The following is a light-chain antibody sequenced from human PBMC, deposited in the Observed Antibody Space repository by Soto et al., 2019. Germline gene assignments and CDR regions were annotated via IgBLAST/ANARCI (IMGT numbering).Light chain of an antibody. V-gene: IGLV1-47*02. Sequence: QSVLTQPPSVSGAPGQTITISCTGRSSNIGNNYVYWYQQLPGAAPKLLIHSINLRPSGVPDRFSGSKSGTSGSLAISGLRSEDEADYYCAAWDDSLGAVLFGGGTKLTVL. J-gene: IGLJ2*01. CDR3: AAWDDSLGAVL. CDR2: SIN. CDR1: SSNIGNNY.